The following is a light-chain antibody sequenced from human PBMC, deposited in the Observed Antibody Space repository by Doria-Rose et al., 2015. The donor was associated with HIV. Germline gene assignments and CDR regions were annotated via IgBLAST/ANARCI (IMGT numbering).Light chain of an antibody. CDR2: DGS. CDR3: HQYGTSWT. V-gene: IGKV3-20*01. J-gene: IGKJ1*01. CDR1: QSFSSTY. Sequence: TQSPGTLSLSPGERATLSCRASQSFSSTYLAWYQQKPGQAPSLLIYDGSTRATGIPDRFSASGSGTDFTLTTNRLEPEDFALYYRHQYGTSWTFGQGTKVEI.